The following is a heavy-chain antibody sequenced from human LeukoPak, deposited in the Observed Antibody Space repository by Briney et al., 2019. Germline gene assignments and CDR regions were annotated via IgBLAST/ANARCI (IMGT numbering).Heavy chain of an antibody. CDR3: AREEFHLTGYPYYYYYMDV. V-gene: IGHV3-7*01. J-gene: IGHJ6*03. CDR1: GFTFSSYW. CDR2: IKQDGSEK. Sequence: GGSLRLSCAASGFTFSSYWMSWVRQAPGKGLEWVANIKQDGSEKYYVDSVKGRFTISRDNAKNSLYLQMNSLRAEDTAVYYCAREEFHLTGYPYYYYYMDVWGKGTTVTVSS. D-gene: IGHD3-9*01.